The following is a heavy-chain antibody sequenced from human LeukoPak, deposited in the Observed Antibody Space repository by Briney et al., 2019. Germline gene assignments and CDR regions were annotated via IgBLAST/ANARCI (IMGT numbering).Heavy chain of an antibody. Sequence: TSETLSLTCTVSGFYIYTSGYYWGWIRRPPGKGLEWIGYIYYSGSTNYNPSLKSRVTISVDTSKNQFSLKLSSVTAADTAVYYCARGATTTVTTSGFAFDIWGQGTMVTVSS. J-gene: IGHJ3*02. V-gene: IGHV4-61*08. CDR2: IYYSGST. D-gene: IGHD4-11*01. CDR1: GFYIYTSGYY. CDR3: ARGATTTVTTSGFAFDI.